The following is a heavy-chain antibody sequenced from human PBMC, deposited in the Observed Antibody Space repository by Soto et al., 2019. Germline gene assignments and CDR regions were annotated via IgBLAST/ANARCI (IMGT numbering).Heavy chain of an antibody. CDR3: ARDSSGYYWFDP. CDR2: IYHSGTT. Sequence: PSETLSLTCAVSGFSISSGYFWGWIRQPPGKGPEWLGSIYHSGTTYYNPSVKGRVTISVDTSKNQFSLKMSSVTAADTAVYYGARDSSGYYWFDPWGQGTLVTVSS. D-gene: IGHD3-22*01. V-gene: IGHV4-38-2*02. CDR1: GFSISSGYF. J-gene: IGHJ5*02.